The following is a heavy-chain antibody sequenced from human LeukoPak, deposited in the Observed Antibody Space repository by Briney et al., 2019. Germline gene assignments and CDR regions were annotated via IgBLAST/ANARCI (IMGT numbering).Heavy chain of an antibody. V-gene: IGHV3-23*01. CDR1: GFTFSSYA. D-gene: IGHD6-19*01. Sequence: GGSLRLSCAASGFTFSSYAMSWVRQAPGKGLEWVSAISGSGGSTYYADSVKGRFTISRDNSKNTLYLQMNCLRAEDTAVYYCANTGYSSGWYPGYWGQGTLVTVSS. CDR3: ANTGYSSGWYPGY. CDR2: ISGSGGST. J-gene: IGHJ4*02.